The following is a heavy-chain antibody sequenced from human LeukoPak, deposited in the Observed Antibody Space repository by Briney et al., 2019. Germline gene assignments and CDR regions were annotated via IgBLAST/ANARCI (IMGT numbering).Heavy chain of an antibody. J-gene: IGHJ4*02. CDR2: IKQDGSEK. V-gene: IGHV3-7*01. CDR3: ARDRDYGDYYSDY. CDR1: GFTFSSYW. D-gene: IGHD4-17*01. Sequence: PGGSLRLSCAASGFTFSSYWMSWVRQAPGKGLEWVANIKQDGSEKYYVDSVKGRFTISRDNAKNSLYLQMNSLRAEDTAVYYCARDRDYGDYYSDYWGQGTLVTVSS.